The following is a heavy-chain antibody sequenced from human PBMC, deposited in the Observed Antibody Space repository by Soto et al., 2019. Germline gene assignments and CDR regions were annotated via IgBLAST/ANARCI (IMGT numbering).Heavy chain of an antibody. Sequence: VESLKISCKGSGYSFTSYWIGWVRQMPGKCLEWMGIIYPGDSDTRYSPSFQGQVTIAADKCISTAYLQWSSLKASDTAMYYCARSPRGYDLYFDYSGQGTLATVS. CDR1: GYSFTSYW. V-gene: IGHV5-51*01. CDR3: ARSPRGYDLYFDY. D-gene: IGHD5-12*01. J-gene: IGHJ4*02. CDR2: IYPGDSDT.